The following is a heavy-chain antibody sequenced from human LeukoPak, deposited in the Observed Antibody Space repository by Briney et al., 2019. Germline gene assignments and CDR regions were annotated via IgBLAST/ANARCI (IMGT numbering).Heavy chain of an antibody. CDR2: IYYSGST. D-gene: IGHD3-22*01. J-gene: IGHJ4*02. V-gene: IGHV4-39*07. CDR1: GGSISSSSYY. Sequence: SETLSLTCTVSGGSISSSSYYWGWIRQPPGKGLEWIGSIYYSGSTYYNPSLKSRVTISVDTSKNQFSLKLSSVTAADTAVYYCARPFYYDSSGYYQYWGQGTLVTVSS. CDR3: ARPFYYDSSGYYQY.